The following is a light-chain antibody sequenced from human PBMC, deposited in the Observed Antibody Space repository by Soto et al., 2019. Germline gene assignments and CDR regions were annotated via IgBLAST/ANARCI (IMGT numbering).Light chain of an antibody. CDR1: QSISSW. J-gene: IGKJ1*01. CDR3: QQYNSYSQT. CDR2: DAS. V-gene: IGKV1-5*01. Sequence: DIQMTQSPSTLSASVGDSVTVTCRASQSISSWLAWYQQKPGKAPKLLIYDASSLESGVPSRFSGSGSATEFTLTISSLQPDDFATYYCQQYNSYSQTFGQGTKVDTK.